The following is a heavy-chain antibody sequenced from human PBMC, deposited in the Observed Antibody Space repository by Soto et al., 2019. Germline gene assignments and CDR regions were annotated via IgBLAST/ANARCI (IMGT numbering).Heavy chain of an antibody. Sequence: ASVKVSCEASGYTFNKYGFNWVRQAPGQGLEWMGRISAFNDYTNLAQKFQGRLTLTTDASTNTAYMELQVLRSDDTAMYYCARGRGVVIPAGTPDAFDVWGQGTMVTVSS. V-gene: IGHV1-18*01. CDR2: ISAFNDYT. J-gene: IGHJ3*01. CDR1: GYTFNKYG. D-gene: IGHD6-13*01. CDR3: ARGRGVVIPAGTPDAFDV.